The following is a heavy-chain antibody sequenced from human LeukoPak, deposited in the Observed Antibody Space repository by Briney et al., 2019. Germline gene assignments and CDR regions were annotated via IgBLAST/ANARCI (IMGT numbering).Heavy chain of an antibody. J-gene: IGHJ3*02. CDR2: VWSDGSKK. D-gene: IGHD1-26*01. CDR1: GFTFSTYG. V-gene: IGHV3-33*08. Sequence: GSLRLSCAASGFTFSTYGMNWVRQAPGKGLEWVAVVWSDGSKKYYADPVKGRFTISRDNSKNTLYLQMNSLRAEDTAVYYCARDSGTYYRHAFDIWGQGTMLTVSS. CDR3: ARDSGTYYRHAFDI.